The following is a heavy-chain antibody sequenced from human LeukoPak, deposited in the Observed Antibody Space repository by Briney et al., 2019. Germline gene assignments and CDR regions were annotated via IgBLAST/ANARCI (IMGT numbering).Heavy chain of an antibody. CDR2: IRYDGSDK. CDR1: GFTFSNFG. J-gene: IGHJ4*02. V-gene: IGHV3-30*02. Sequence: GGSLRLSCVASGFTFSNFGMHWVRQAPGMGVEWVAFIRYDGSDKYYADSVKGRFTISRDNSKTTVFLQLNSLRVEDTAVYYCAKHKGGSSSPFDYWGQGTLITVSS. CDR3: AKHKGGSSSPFDY. D-gene: IGHD6-6*01.